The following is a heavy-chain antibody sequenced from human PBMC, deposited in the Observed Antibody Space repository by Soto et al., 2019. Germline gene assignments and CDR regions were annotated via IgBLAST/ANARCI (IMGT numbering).Heavy chain of an antibody. CDR2: ISSDGTKK. J-gene: IGHJ5*02. CDR1: GFAFETFA. V-gene: IGHV3-30-3*01. Sequence: QVQLVESGGGVVLPGGSLRLSCAASGFAFETFAMHWVRQAPGKGLEWVALISSDGTKKHLADAVKGRFTISRDNAKNSVFLQMNSLRGEDTAVYYCARGRTWFAPWGQGTLVTVSS. CDR3: ARGRTWFAP.